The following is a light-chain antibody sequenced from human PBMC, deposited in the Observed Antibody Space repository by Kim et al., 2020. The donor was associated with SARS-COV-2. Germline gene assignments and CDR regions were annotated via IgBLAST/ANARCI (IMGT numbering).Light chain of an antibody. Sequence: SVKLTCTLSSGHSSYAIAWHQQQPEKGPRYLMKLNSDGSHSKGDGIPDRFSGSSSGAERYLTISSLQSEDEADYYCQTWGTGAWVFGGGTQLTVL. J-gene: IGLJ3*02. V-gene: IGLV4-69*01. CDR1: SGHSSYA. CDR3: QTWGTGAWV. CDR2: LNSDGSH.